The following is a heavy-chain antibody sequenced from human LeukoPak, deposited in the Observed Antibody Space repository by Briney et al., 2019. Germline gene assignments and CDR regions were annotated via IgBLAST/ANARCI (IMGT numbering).Heavy chain of an antibody. CDR1: GGSISSYY. J-gene: IGHJ4*02. Sequence: SETLSLTCTVSGGSISSYYWSWIRQPPGKGLEWIGYIYYSGSTNYNPSLKSRVTISVDTSKNQFSLKLSSVTAADTAVYYCARTTPGYSSSWNPFDYWGQGTLVTVSS. CDR3: ARTTPGYSSSWNPFDY. CDR2: IYYSGST. D-gene: IGHD6-13*01. V-gene: IGHV4-59*01.